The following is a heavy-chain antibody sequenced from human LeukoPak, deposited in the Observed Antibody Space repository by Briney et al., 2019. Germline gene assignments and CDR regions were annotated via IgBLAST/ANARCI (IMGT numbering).Heavy chain of an antibody. Sequence: SETLSLTCTVSGGSISSSSYYWGWIRQPPGKGLEWNGSIYYSGSTYYNPSLKSRDTISVDTTKNQFSLKLSSVTAADTAVYYCARLGRIAVSGTGLVGYWGQGTLVTVSS. J-gene: IGHJ4*02. CDR3: ARLGRIAVSGTGLVGY. V-gene: IGHV4-39*01. CDR2: IYYSGST. CDR1: GGSISSSSYY. D-gene: IGHD6-19*01.